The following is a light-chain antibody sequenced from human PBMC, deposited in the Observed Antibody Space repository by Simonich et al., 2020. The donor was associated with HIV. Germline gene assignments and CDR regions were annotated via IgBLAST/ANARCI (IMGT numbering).Light chain of an antibody. CDR2: GAS. J-gene: IGKJ1*01. Sequence: EIVMTQSPATLSVSPGERATLSRRASQTVNSNLAWYQQKPGQAPTLLIYGASTRATGVPARFSGSGSGTEFTLTISSLQSEDFAVYYCQQYNNWRTFGQGTKVEIK. V-gene: IGKV3-15*01. CDR1: QTVNSN. CDR3: QQYNNWRT.